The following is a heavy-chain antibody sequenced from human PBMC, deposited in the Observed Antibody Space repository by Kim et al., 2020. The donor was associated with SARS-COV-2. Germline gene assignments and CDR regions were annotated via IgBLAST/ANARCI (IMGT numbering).Heavy chain of an antibody. CDR3: ARGVIYGSGGPNLDY. D-gene: IGHD3-10*01. Sequence: SETLSLTCAVYGGSFSGYYWTWIRQPPGKGLEWIGEINHSGSTNYNPSPMSRVTISVDTSKNQFSLKLSSVTAADTAVYYCARGVIYGSGGPNLDYWGQG. CDR2: INHSGST. J-gene: IGHJ4*02. V-gene: IGHV4-34*01. CDR1: GGSFSGYY.